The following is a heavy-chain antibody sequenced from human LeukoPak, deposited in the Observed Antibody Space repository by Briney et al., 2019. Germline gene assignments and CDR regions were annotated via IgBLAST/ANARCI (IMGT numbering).Heavy chain of an antibody. CDR3: ARRREIAARPAGRDYYYYYMDV. Sequence: GASVKVSCKASGGTFSSYAISWVRQAPGQGLEWMGGIIPIFGTANYAQKFQGRVTITADESTSTAYMELSSLRSEDTAVYYCARRREIAARPAGRDYYYYYMDVWGKGTTVTVSS. D-gene: IGHD6-6*01. J-gene: IGHJ6*03. CDR2: IIPIFGTA. CDR1: GGTFSSYA. V-gene: IGHV1-69*13.